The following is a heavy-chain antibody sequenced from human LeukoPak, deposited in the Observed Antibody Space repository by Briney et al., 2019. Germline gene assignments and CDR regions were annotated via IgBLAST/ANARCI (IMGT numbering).Heavy chain of an antibody. CDR3: ARGRGGVGYCSGDNCQPTDALDV. CDR2: INHSEST. D-gene: IGHD2-15*01. CDR1: GGSFRGYS. J-gene: IGHJ3*01. V-gene: IGHV4-34*01. Sequence: SETLSLTCAVYGGSFRGYSWIWVRQPPARRPEWVGEINHSESTNYNPSLKSRVSVPVDTSKNQVSLKLSSVTAADTAVYYCARGRGGVGYCSGDNCQPTDALDVWGQGTMVTVSS.